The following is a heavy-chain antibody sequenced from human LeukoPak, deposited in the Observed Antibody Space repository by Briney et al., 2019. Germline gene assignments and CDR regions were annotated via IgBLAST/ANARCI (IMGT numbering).Heavy chain of an antibody. V-gene: IGHV3-21*01. CDR3: ARPANYYDSSRYYWYYYGMDV. J-gene: IGHJ6*02. CDR2: INSGSDYI. D-gene: IGHD3-22*01. CDR1: GFTFSSYS. Sequence: GGSLRLSCSASGFTFSSYSMNWVRQVPGKGLEWVSSINSGSDYIYYADSVKGRFTISRDNAKNSLYLQMNSLRVDDTAVYYCARPANYYDSSRYYWYYYGMDVWGHGTTVTVSS.